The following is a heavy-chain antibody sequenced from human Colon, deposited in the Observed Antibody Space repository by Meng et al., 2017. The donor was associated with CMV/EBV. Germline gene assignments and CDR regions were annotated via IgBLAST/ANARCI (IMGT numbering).Heavy chain of an antibody. J-gene: IGHJ5*02. CDR2: IYYSGSS. CDR1: GDSISSYY. D-gene: IGHD6-13*01. Sequence: SETLSLTCTVSGDSISSYYWSWIRQPPGKGLEWIGYIYYSGSSYYNPSLKSRVTMSVDTSKNQFSLKVTSVTAADTAVYYCARESRGSWYDNWFDPWGQGTLVTVSS. CDR3: ARESRGSWYDNWFDP. V-gene: IGHV4-59*01.